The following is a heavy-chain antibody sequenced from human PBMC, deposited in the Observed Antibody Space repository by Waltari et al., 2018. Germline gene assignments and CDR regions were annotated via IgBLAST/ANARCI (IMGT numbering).Heavy chain of an antibody. CDR1: GFPFTSSA. V-gene: IGHV1-58*01. CDR2: IVVGSGNT. J-gene: IGHJ2*01. D-gene: IGHD6-19*01. CDR3: AADSSGWYFVVDWYFDL. Sequence: QMQLVQSGPEVKKPGTSVKVSCKASGFPFTSSAVQWVRQACGQRLEWIGWIVVGSGNTNYAQKFQERVTITRDMSTSTAYMELSSLRSEDTAVYYCAADSSGWYFVVDWYFDLWGRGTLVTVSS.